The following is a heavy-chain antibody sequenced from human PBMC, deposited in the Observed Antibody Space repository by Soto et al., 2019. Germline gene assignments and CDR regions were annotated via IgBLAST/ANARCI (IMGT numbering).Heavy chain of an antibody. CDR3: ARGQKEGESLFYYGMDV. CDR1: GFTFSDHY. Sequence: EVQLVESGGGLVQPGGSLRLSCAASGFTFSDHYMDWVRQAPGKGLEWVGRTRNKANSYTTEYAASVKGRFTISRDDSKNSLYLQMNSLKTEDTAVYYCARGQKEGESLFYYGMDVWGQGTTVTVSS. CDR2: TRNKANSYTT. V-gene: IGHV3-72*01. D-gene: IGHD3-16*01. J-gene: IGHJ6*02.